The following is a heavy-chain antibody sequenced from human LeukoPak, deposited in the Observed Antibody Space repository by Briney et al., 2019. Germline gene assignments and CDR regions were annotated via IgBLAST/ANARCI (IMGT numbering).Heavy chain of an antibody. V-gene: IGHV4-39*01. J-gene: IGHJ4*02. CDR1: GGSISSIIYY. Sequence: SETLSLTCTVSGGSISSIIYYWGWIRPPPGKGLEWIGGIYYSGSTYYNPPLKSRVTISVDTSKNQFSLKVTSVTAADTAVYYCARGPWDYWGQGTLVTVSS. CDR2: IYYSGST. CDR3: ARGPWDY.